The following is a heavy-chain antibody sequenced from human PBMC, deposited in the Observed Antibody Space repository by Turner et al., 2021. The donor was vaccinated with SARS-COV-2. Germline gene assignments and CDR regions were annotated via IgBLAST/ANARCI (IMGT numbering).Heavy chain of an antibody. D-gene: IGHD2-2*01. CDR2: IYSGGST. V-gene: IGHV3-66*02. CDR1: GFTVSSNY. J-gene: IGHJ4*02. Sequence: EVQLVESGGGLVQPGGSLRLSFSASGFTVSSNYMNWVRQAPGKGLEWVSVIYSGGSTDYADSVKGRFTISRDNSKNTLYLQMNSLRAEDTALYYCARDLGGTSSLGGYFDYWGQGTLVTVSS. CDR3: ARDLGGTSSLGGYFDY.